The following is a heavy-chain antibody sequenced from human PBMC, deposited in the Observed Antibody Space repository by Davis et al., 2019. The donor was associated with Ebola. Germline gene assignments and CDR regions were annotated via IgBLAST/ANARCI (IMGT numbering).Heavy chain of an antibody. V-gene: IGHV1-18*01. D-gene: IGHD1-1*01. CDR2: ISTYNGNT. CDR1: GYSFTDDG. J-gene: IGHJ4*02. CDR3: ARGVRGITGPSEY. Sequence: ASVKVSCKASGYSFTDDGLSWVRQAPGQGLEWMGWISTYNGNTNYAQKVQGRINMTTDTSTSTAYMELRSLRSDDTARYYCARGVRGITGPSEYWGQGTLVTVSS.